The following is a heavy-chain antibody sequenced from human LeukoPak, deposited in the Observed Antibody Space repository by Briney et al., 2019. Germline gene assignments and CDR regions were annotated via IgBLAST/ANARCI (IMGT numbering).Heavy chain of an antibody. V-gene: IGHV1-46*01. Sequence: GASVKVSFKASGYTFTSYYMHWVRQAPAQGLEWMGIINPSGGSTSYAQKFQGRVTMTRDTSTSTVYMELSSLRSEDTAVYYCARDPTVAHYVDYFDYWGQGTLVTVSS. CDR1: GYTFTSYY. CDR3: ARDPTVAHYVDYFDY. J-gene: IGHJ4*02. D-gene: IGHD4-17*01. CDR2: INPSGGST.